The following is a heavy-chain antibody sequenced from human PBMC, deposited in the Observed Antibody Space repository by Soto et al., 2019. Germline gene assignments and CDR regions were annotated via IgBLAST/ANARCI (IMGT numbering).Heavy chain of an antibody. CDR2: SYYSGSN. CDR3: ARVVVAADCMDV. CDR1: GGSISISSYY. J-gene: IGHJ6*03. Sequence: QLQLHESGPGLVKPSETLSLTCTVSGGSISISSYYWGWIRQPPGKGLEWIGSSYYSGSNYYNPSPKSRVPISGDTSQTQFSLKLSSVTAADTAVYYCARVVVAADCMDVWGKGTTVTVSS. V-gene: IGHV4-39*01. D-gene: IGHD2-15*01.